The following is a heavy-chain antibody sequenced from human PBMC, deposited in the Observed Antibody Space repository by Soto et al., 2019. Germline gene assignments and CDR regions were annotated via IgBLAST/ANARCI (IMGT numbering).Heavy chain of an antibody. V-gene: IGHV4-34*01. CDR3: ARGECSSNYCFTRWALDI. Sequence: QVQLQQWGAGLLKPSETLSLTCAVYGGSFSYYYWTWIRQTPGKGLEWIGEISHSGSTNYKPSLKSRVILSADPSKKQFSLNLTSVTAADSGVYYCARGECSSNYCFTRWALDIWGQGTVVTVSS. D-gene: IGHD2-2*01. J-gene: IGHJ3*02. CDR2: ISHSGST. CDR1: GGSFSYYY.